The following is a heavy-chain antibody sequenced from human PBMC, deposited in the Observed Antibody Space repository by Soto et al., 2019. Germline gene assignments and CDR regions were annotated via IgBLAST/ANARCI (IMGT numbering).Heavy chain of an antibody. CDR1: GFSLSTSGVG. CDR3: AHRRNTGLVRYFDWLSIPDAFDI. D-gene: IGHD3-9*01. J-gene: IGHJ3*02. CDR2: IYWDDDK. Sequence: VSGPTLVKPTQTLTLTCTFSGFSLSTSGVGVGWIRQPPGKALEWLALIYWDDDKRYSPSLKSRLTITKDTSKNQVVLTMTNMDPVDTATYYCAHRRNTGLVRYFDWLSIPDAFDIWGQGTMVTVSS. V-gene: IGHV2-5*02.